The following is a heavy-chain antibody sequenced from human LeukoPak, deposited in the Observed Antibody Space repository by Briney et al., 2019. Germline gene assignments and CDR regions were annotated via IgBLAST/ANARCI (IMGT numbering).Heavy chain of an antibody. V-gene: IGHV3-7*01. CDR1: GFTFSSYW. J-gene: IGHJ4*02. CDR2: IKQHGSEK. D-gene: IGHD2-21*01. CDR3: ARLWPFDY. Sequence: GGSLRLXCAGSGFTFSSYWMSWVRQAPGKGLEWVANIKQHGSEKYYVDSVKGRFTISRDDAKNSLYLQMNSLRAEDTAVYYCARLWPFDYWGQGTLVTVSS.